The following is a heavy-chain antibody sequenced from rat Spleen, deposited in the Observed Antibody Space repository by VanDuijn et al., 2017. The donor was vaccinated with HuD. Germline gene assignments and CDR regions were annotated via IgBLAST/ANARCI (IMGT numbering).Heavy chain of an antibody. Sequence: EVQLVESGGGLVQPGGSMTLSCAVSGFTFNDYYMAWVRQAPRKGLEWVASIDYEGSGTYYGDSVKGRFTISRDNTNSILYLQMNSLRSEDTATYFCARPPYNNHFDYWGQGVMVTVSS. J-gene: IGHJ2*01. CDR2: IDYEGSGT. CDR3: ARPPYNNHFDY. D-gene: IGHD1-10*01. CDR1: GFTFNDYY. V-gene: IGHV5-22*01.